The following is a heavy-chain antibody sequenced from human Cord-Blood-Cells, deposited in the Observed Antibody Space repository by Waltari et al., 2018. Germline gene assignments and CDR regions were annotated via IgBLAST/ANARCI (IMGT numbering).Heavy chain of an antibody. J-gene: IGHJ2*01. CDR1: GYTFTGYY. D-gene: IGHD6-13*01. Sequence: QVQLVQSGAEVKKPGASVKVSCKASGYTFTGYYMHWVRPAPGQRLEWMGEINPNSGGTNYAQKFQGRVTMTRDTSISTAYMELSRLRSDDTAVYYCARDGSSWPGYFDLWGRGTLVTVSS. CDR3: ARDGSSWPGYFDL. CDR2: INPNSGGT. V-gene: IGHV1-2*02.